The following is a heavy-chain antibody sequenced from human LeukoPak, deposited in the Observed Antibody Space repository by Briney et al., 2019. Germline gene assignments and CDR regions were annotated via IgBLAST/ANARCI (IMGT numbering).Heavy chain of an antibody. CDR2: ISAYNGNT. D-gene: IGHD3-10*01. CDR1: GYTFTSYG. J-gene: IGHJ3*02. CDR3: ARDLGYYYGSGSKRDAFDI. Sequence: GASVKVSCKASGYTFTSYGISWVRQAPGQGLEWMGWISAYNGNTNYAQKLQGRVTMTTDTSTSTAYMELRSLRSDDTAVYYCARDLGYYYGSGSKRDAFDIWGQGTMVTVSS. V-gene: IGHV1-18*01.